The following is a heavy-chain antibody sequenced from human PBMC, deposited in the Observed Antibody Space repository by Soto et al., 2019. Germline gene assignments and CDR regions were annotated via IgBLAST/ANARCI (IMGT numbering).Heavy chain of an antibody. D-gene: IGHD3-3*01. CDR2: SYYTGST. CDR1: GGSISSYY. V-gene: IGHV4-59*01. Sequence: KQSQTLSLTCTVSGGSISSYYWSWIRQPPGKGLEWIGYSYYTGSTKYNPSLKSRVTISIDTSKNQFSLKLSSVTAADTAVYYCARYYDFWRDPLDAFDIWGQGTMVTVSS. J-gene: IGHJ3*02. CDR3: ARYYDFWRDPLDAFDI.